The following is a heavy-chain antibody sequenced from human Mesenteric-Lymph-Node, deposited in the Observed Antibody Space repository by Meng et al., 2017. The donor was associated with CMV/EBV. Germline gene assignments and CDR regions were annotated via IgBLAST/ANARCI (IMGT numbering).Heavy chain of an antibody. V-gene: IGHV4-61*08. CDR3: ARGENWGSSGFDS. CDR2: ISYSGST. Sequence: SGGSVSSAAYYWSWIRQHTGKGLEWIGYISYSGSTNYNPSLRSRVTISLDTSRNQFSLKLTSVTAADTAVYYCARGENWGSSGFDSWGQGTLVTVSS. CDR1: GGSVSSAAYY. D-gene: IGHD7-27*01. J-gene: IGHJ4*02.